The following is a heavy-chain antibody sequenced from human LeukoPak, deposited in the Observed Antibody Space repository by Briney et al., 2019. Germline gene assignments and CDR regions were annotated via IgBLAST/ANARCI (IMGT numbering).Heavy chain of an antibody. CDR1: GYIFTNYW. CDR3: ARRGGIFGGLRSSYYIDV. CDR2: IYPGDSDT. D-gene: IGHD3-3*01. J-gene: IGHJ6*03. V-gene: IGHV5-51*01. Sequence: GESLKISCKASGYIFTNYWIGWVRQMPGKGLEWMGIIYPGDSDTRYSPSFQGQVTISADESINTAFLQWSSLKASDGAMYFCARRGGIFGGLRSSYYIDVWGKGTTVIVSS.